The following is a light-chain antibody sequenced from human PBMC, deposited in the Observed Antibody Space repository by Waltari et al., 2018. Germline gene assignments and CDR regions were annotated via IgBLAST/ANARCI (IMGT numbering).Light chain of an antibody. CDR1: QNIYTN. J-gene: IGKJ4*01. CDR2: GAS. CDR3: QQYYGWPLT. Sequence: ETVMTQSPATLSVSPGERVTLSRRASQNIYTNLAWYQQKPGQAPRVLVYGASTRASGIPVRFSGSGSGTEFTLTISSLQSEDCAVYFCQQYYGWPLTFGGRSKVEVK. V-gene: IGKV3D-15*01.